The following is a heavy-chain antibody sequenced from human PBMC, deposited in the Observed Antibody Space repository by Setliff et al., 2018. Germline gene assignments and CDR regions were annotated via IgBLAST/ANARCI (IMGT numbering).Heavy chain of an antibody. CDR2: IYYSGSS. CDR1: GGSISSSSYY. D-gene: IGHD6-13*01. J-gene: IGHJ6*02. CDR3: ARQQQLVIGSTAYYYYGMDV. Sequence: SETLSLTCTVSGGSISSSSYYWGWIRQPPGKGLEWIGIIYYSGSSYYNPSLKSRVTISVDTSKNQFSLKLSSVTAADTAVYYCARQQQLVIGSTAYYYYGMDVWGQGTTVTVSS. V-gene: IGHV4-39*07.